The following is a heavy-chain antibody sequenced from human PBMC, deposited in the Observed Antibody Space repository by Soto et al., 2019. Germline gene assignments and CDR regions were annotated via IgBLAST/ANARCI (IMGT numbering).Heavy chain of an antibody. J-gene: IGHJ4*02. V-gene: IGHV4-31*03. CDR3: AGRSFIFDF. Sequence: VQLLESGPGLVTPSETLSLTCSVFDGALTSGDYYWSWIRQHPGKGLQWIGSVFANGLTDYDPALQRRVSSSLDTIRNKFSLRITSATVADTAVYYCAGRSFIFDFCGQGALVTVSS. D-gene: IGHD6-6*01. CDR2: VFANGLT. CDR1: DGALTSGDYY.